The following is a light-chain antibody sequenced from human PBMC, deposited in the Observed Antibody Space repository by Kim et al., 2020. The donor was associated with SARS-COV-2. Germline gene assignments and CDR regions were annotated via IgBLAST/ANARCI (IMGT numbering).Light chain of an antibody. CDR1: RSNIGSNT. Sequence: GRRVTISCSGSRSNIGSNTVTWYQQLPGTAPKLLIYSNNQRPSGVPDRFSGSKSGTSASLAISGLQSEDEADYYCSTWDDSLNGPVFGGGTQLTVL. CDR2: SNN. CDR3: STWDDSLNGPV. J-gene: IGLJ2*01. V-gene: IGLV1-44*01.